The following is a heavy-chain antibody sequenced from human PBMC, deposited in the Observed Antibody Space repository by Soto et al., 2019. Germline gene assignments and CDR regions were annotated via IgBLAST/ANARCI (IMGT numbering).Heavy chain of an antibody. CDR3: ARDPGYSYGYN. CDR1: GYTFTSYA. CDR2: INAGNSNK. J-gene: IGHJ4*02. D-gene: IGHD5-18*01. V-gene: IGHV1-3*01. Sequence: GASVKVSCKASGYTFTSYAMHWVRQAPGQRLEWKGRINAGNSNKKYSQKFQGRVTITRDTSASTAYMELSSMRSEDTAVYYCARDPGYSYGYNWGQGTLVTVSS.